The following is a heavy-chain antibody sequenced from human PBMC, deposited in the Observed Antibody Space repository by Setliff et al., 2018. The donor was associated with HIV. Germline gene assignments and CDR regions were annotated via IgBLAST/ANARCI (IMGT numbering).Heavy chain of an antibody. J-gene: IGHJ6*03. CDR3: ARQPGRAAMGRENYYYYYMDV. D-gene: IGHD2-2*01. Sequence: LGESLTISCTGSGYSFTNYWIGWVRQMPGKGLEWMGIIFPGDSDTRYSPSFQGQVTISADTSISTAYLQWRSLKASDTAMYYCARQPGRAAMGRENYYYYYMDVWGKGTTVTVSS. V-gene: IGHV5-51*01. CDR1: GYSFTNYW. CDR2: IFPGDSDT.